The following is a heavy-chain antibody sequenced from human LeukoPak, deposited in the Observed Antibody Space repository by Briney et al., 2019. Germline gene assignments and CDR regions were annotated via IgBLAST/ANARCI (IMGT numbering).Heavy chain of an antibody. J-gene: IGHJ4*02. CDR3: AKGLGYCSGGSCSEVDY. D-gene: IGHD2-15*01. Sequence: HPGGSLRLSCAASGFTFSSYGMHWVRQAPGKGLEWVAVISYDGSNKYYADSVKGRFTISRDNSKNTLYLQMNSLRAEDTAVYYCAKGLGYCSGGSCSEVDYWGQGTLVTVSS. CDR2: ISYDGSNK. V-gene: IGHV3-30*18. CDR1: GFTFSSYG.